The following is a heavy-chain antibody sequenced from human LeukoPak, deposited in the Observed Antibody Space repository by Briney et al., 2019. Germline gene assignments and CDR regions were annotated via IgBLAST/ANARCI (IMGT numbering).Heavy chain of an antibody. CDR1: GGSFSGYY. D-gene: IGHD6-13*01. Sequence: PSETLSLTCAVYGGSFSGYYWSWIRQPPGKGLEWIGEINHSGSTNYNPSLKSRVTISVDTSKNQFSLKLSSVTAADTTVYYCSIPGIAAAGPLFDYWGQGTLVTVSS. CDR3: SIPGIAAAGPLFDY. CDR2: INHSGST. V-gene: IGHV4-34*01. J-gene: IGHJ4*02.